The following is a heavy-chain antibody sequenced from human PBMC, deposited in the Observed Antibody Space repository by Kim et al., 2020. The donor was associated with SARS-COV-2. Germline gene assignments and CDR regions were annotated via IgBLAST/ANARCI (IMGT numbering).Heavy chain of an antibody. CDR2: INHSGST. Sequence: SETLSLTCAVYGGSFSGYYWSWIRQPPGKVLEWIGEINHSGSTNYNPSLKSRVTISVDTSKNQFSLKLSSVTAADTAVYYCARERAPTIFGVVINYYGMDVWGQGTTVTVSS. D-gene: IGHD3-3*01. J-gene: IGHJ6*02. CDR3: ARERAPTIFGVVINYYGMDV. CDR1: GGSFSGYY. V-gene: IGHV4-34*01.